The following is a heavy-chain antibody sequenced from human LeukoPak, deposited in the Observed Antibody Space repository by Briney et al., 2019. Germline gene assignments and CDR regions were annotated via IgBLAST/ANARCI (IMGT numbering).Heavy chain of an antibody. Sequence: NPSETLSLTCAVYGGSFSGYYWSWIRQPPGKGLEWIGEINHSGSTNYNPSLKSRVTISVDTSKNQFSLKLSSVTAADTAVYYCARLIGEARDYWGQGTLVTVSS. J-gene: IGHJ4*02. CDR2: INHSGST. V-gene: IGHV4-34*01. D-gene: IGHD7-27*01. CDR1: GGSFSGYY. CDR3: ARLIGEARDY.